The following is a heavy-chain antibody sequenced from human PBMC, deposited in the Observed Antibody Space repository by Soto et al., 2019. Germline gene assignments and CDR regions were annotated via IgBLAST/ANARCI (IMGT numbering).Heavy chain of an antibody. CDR2: IYYSGDT. V-gene: IGHV4-31*03. D-gene: IGHD3-9*01. CDR1: GGSINSGAHY. J-gene: IGHJ4*02. CDR3: ARVRRDILTGYYTPIDY. Sequence: PSETLSLTCTVSGGSINSGAHYWSWLRQHPGKGLEWIGYIYYSGDTQYNPSLKSRVTISLDTSKNQFSLKLNSVTAADTAVYYCARVRRDILTGYYTPIDYWGQGTLVTVSS.